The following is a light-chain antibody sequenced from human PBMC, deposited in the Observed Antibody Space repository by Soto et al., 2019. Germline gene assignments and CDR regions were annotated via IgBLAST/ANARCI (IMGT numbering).Light chain of an antibody. J-gene: IGLJ1*01. CDR3: SSYSSATTHV. Sequence: QSVLTQPASVSGSPGQSITISCTGTSSDVGAYNYDSWYQQYPGEAPKVIIYDVSHRPAGVSNRFSGSKSGNTASLTISGLQTQVVADYYCSSYSSATTHVFGPGTKVPVL. V-gene: IGLV2-14*01. CDR1: SSDVGAYNY. CDR2: DVS.